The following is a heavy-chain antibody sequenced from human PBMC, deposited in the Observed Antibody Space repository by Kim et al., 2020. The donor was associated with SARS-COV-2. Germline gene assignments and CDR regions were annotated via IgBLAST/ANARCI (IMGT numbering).Heavy chain of an antibody. J-gene: IGHJ4*02. Sequence: GGSLRLSCAASGFTVSSSYMIWVRQAPGKGLECISIIYGGGTTYYADSVKGRFTISRDNSKNTLYLQMNGLRAEDTAVYYCARDRPQGPMAYWGQGTLVTVSS. V-gene: IGHV3-53*01. CDR1: GFTVSSSY. CDR3: ARDRPQGPMAY. CDR2: IYGGGTT.